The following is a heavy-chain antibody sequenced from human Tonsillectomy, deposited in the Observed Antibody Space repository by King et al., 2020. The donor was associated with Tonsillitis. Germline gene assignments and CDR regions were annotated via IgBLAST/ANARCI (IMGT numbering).Heavy chain of an antibody. D-gene: IGHD7-27*01. CDR1: GGSISSYY. CDR3: ARDPGDPYWYFDL. J-gene: IGHJ2*01. CDR2: IYYSGST. Sequence: VQLQESGPGLVKPSETLSLTCTVSGGSISSYYWSWIRQPPGKGLEWIGYIYYSGSTNYNPSLKSRVTISVDTSKNQFSLKLSSVTAADTAVYYWARDPGDPYWYFDLWGRGTLVTVSS. V-gene: IGHV4-59*01.